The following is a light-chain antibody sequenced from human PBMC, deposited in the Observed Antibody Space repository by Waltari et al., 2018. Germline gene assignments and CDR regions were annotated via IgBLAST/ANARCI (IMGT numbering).Light chain of an antibody. V-gene: IGLV3-25*03. CDR2: KDS. J-gene: IGLJ2*01. CDR3: QSADSSGTYRVI. CDR1: SLPKLS. Sequence: SYELPKPPSVSVSPGQTARITCPGDSLPKLSAYWYQQKAGQATVLVIYKDSERPSGIPERFSGSSSGTTVTLTISGVQAEDEADYYCQSADSSGTYRVIFGGGTKLTVL.